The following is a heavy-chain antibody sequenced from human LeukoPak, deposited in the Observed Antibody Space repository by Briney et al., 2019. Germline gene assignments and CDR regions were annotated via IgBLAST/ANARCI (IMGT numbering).Heavy chain of an antibody. CDR3: ARATYYDFWSGYPTQYYFDY. Sequence: PSETLSLTCTVSGGSISSGDYYWSWIRQPPGKGLEWIGYIYYSGSTYYNPSLKSRVTISVDTSKNQFSLKLGSVTAADTAVYYCARATYYDFWSGYPTQYYFDYWGQGTLVTVSS. D-gene: IGHD3-3*01. CDR1: GGSISSGDYY. CDR2: IYYSGST. V-gene: IGHV4-30-4*01. J-gene: IGHJ4*02.